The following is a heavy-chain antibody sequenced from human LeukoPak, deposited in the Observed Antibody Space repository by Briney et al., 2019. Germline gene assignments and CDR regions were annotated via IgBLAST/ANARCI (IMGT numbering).Heavy chain of an antibody. CDR3: ARGRPDSSGYSGGDAFDI. CDR1: GGSISSSSYY. V-gene: IGHV4-39*07. Sequence: SETLSLTCTVSGGSISSSSYYWGWIRQPPGKGLEWIGSIYHSGSTYYNPSLKSRVTISVDTSKNQFSLKLSSVTAADTAVYYCARGRPDSSGYSGGDAFDIWGQGTMVTVSS. J-gene: IGHJ3*02. CDR2: IYHSGST. D-gene: IGHD3-22*01.